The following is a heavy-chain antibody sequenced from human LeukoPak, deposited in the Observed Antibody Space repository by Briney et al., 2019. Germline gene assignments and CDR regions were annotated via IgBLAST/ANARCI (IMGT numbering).Heavy chain of an antibody. V-gene: IGHV3-23*01. Sequence: GGTLRLSCAASGFTFSSYGMSWVRQAPGKGLEWVSAISGSGGSTYYADSVKGRFTISRDNSKNTLYLQMNSLRAEDTAVYYCAKDLGEYSSSYFDYWGQGTLVTVSS. CDR2: ISGSGGST. CDR1: GFTFSSYG. J-gene: IGHJ4*02. CDR3: AKDLGEYSSSYFDY. D-gene: IGHD6-13*01.